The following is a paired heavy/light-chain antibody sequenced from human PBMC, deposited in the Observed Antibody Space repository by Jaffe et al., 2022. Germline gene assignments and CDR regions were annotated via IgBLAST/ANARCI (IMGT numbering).Light chain of an antibody. J-gene: IGKJ1*01. V-gene: IGKV1-5*03. CDR2: EAS. CDR1: QSISKW. CDR3: QQYNIYPWT. Sequence: DVQMTQSPSTLSASVGDRVTITCRTSQSISKWVAWYQQKPGKAPNLLIYEASSLESGVPSRFSGSGSGTEFTLTISSLQPDDFATYYCQQYNIYPWTFGQGTKVEIK.
Heavy chain of an antibody. CDR1: GFTFSSCG. CDR3: AKDYQVLAV. V-gene: IGHV3-30*02. D-gene: IGHD3-16*02. J-gene: IGHJ4*02. Sequence: QVHLVESGGGVVQPGGSLRLSCAASGFTFSSCGMHWVRQAPGKGLEWVAHIRSDENNKYYVDSVKGRFTISRDNSKNTLYLQMDSLRVEDTAVYYCAKDYQVLAVWGQGTLVTVSS. CDR2: IRSDENNK.